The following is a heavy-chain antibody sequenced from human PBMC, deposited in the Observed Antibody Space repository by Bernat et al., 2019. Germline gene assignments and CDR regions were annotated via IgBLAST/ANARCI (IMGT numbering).Heavy chain of an antibody. J-gene: IGHJ6*02. CDR3: ARVLVAGVGLPYGVDV. CDR1: GFIFRSYA. V-gene: IGHV3-30-3*01. D-gene: IGHD6-6*01. CDR2: ISYDGGDQ. Sequence: QVHLVESGGGVVQPGTSLRLPCAASGFIFRSYAMHWVRQAPGRGLEWVAVISYDGGDQKYADSVKGRFNIPKGNSKNTLYLEMNSLRTEDTAVDYCARVLVAGVGLPYGVDVWGQGTTVTVSS.